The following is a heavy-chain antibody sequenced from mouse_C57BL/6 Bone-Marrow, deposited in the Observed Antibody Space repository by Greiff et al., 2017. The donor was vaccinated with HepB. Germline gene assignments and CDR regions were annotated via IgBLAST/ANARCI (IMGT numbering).Heavy chain of an antibody. CDR3: ARSLRQGFAY. V-gene: IGHV1-81*01. D-gene: IGHD1-2*01. Sequence: VQLQESGAELARPGASVKLSCKASGYTFTSYGISWVKQRTGQGLEWIGEIYPRSGNTYYNEKFKGKATLTADKSSSTAYMELRSLTSEDSAVYFCARSLRQGFAYWGQGTLVTVSA. CDR1: GYTFTSYG. J-gene: IGHJ3*01. CDR2: IYPRSGNT.